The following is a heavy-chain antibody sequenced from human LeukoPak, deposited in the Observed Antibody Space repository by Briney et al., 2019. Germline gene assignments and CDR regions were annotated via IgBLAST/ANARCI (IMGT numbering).Heavy chain of an antibody. V-gene: IGHV3-21*01. J-gene: IGHJ5*02. CDR1: GFTFSSYS. D-gene: IGHD6-13*01. CDR3: ARDLGQQPNWFDP. Sequence: PGGSLRLSCAASGFTFSSYSMNWVRQAPGKGLEWVSSISSSSSYIYYADSVKGRFTISRDNAKNSLYLQMNSLRAEDTAVYYCARDLGQQPNWFDPWGQGTLVTVSS. CDR2: ISSSSSYI.